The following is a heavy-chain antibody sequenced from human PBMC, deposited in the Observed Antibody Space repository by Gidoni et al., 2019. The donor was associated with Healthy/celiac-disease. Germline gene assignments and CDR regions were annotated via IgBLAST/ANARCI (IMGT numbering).Heavy chain of an antibody. Sequence: QVQLQQRGAGLLQPSETLSLTCAVYGGSFSGYYWSWICQPPGKGLEWIGEINHSGSTNYNPSLKSRVTISVDTSKNQFSLKLSSVTAADTAVYYCARSEPVTTGGSRWGQGTMVTVSS. CDR3: ARSEPVTTGGSR. D-gene: IGHD4-4*01. J-gene: IGHJ3*01. CDR1: GGSFSGYY. V-gene: IGHV4-34*01. CDR2: INHSGST.